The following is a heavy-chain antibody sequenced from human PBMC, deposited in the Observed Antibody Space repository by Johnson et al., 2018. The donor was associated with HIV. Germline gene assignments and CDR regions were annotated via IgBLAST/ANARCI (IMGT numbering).Heavy chain of an antibody. Sequence: QVQLVESGGGLIQPGGSLRLSCAASGFTVSSNYMSWVRQAPGKGLEWVSYISSSGSTIYYADSVKGRFTISRDNAKNSLYLQMNSLRAEDTAVYYCARDDDPPDAFDIWGQGTMVTVSS. CDR3: ARDDDPPDAFDI. J-gene: IGHJ3*02. CDR1: GFTVSSNY. CDR2: ISSSGSTI. V-gene: IGHV3-11*04.